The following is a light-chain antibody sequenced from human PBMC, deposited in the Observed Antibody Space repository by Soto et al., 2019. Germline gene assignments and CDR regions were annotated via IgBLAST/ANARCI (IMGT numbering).Light chain of an antibody. CDR3: QQYNSDFWT. CDR2: DAS. CDR1: QSIGSW. Sequence: DIQMTPSPSTLSASVGDRVTITCRASQSIGSWLAWYQQKPGETPKLLIYDASSLESGVPSRFSGSGSGTEFTLTISSLQPDDFATYYCQQYNSDFWTFGQGTKVDIK. J-gene: IGKJ1*01. V-gene: IGKV1-5*01.